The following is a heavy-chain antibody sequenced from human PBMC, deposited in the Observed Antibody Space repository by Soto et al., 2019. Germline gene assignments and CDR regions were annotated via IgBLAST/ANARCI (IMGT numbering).Heavy chain of an antibody. V-gene: IGHV4-59*01. CDR3: ARGHSGHDGLDY. Sequence: SETLPLTCTVSGGSISSYYWSWIRQPPGKGLEWIGYIYYSGSTNYNPSLKSRVTISVDTSKNQFSLKLSSVTAADTAVYYCARGHSGHDGLDYWGQGTLVTVSS. D-gene: IGHD5-12*01. CDR1: GGSISSYY. J-gene: IGHJ4*02. CDR2: IYYSGST.